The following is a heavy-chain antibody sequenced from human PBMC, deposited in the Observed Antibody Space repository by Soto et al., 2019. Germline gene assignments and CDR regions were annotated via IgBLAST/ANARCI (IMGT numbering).Heavy chain of an antibody. Sequence: SETLSLTCTVSGGSISSFYWTWIRQPPGKGLEYIGYIYYSGSTNYNPSLKSRVTISLDTSKNQFSLKLSSVTAADTAVYYCARDLTGNRVSYDYCGQGSLVIVSS. CDR1: GGSISSFY. J-gene: IGHJ4*02. CDR3: ARDLTGNRVSYDY. CDR2: IYYSGST. D-gene: IGHD7-27*01. V-gene: IGHV4-59*01.